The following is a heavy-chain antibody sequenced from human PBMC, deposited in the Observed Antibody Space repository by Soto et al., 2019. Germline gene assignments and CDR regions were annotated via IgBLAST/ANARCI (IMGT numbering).Heavy chain of an antibody. CDR2: ITDNGGST. CDR3: AKERATTTAFDY. V-gene: IGHV3-23*01. J-gene: IGHJ4*02. Sequence: GGSLRLSCAASGFTFSRDGMSWVRPAPGKGLEWGSLITDNGGSTYYADSVKGRFTISRDNTKNTLFLQMNSLRAEDTAVYYCAKERATTTAFDYWGQGALVTVSS. D-gene: IGHD4-17*01. CDR1: GFTFSRDG.